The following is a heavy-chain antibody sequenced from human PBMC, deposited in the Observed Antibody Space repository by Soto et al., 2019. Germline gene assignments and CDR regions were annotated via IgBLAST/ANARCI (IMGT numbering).Heavy chain of an antibody. CDR1: GFTFSSYG. D-gene: IGHD3-16*02. CDR2: IWYDGSNK. Sequence: QVQLVESGGGVVQPGRSLRLSCAASGFTFSSYGMHWVRQAPGKGLEWVAVIWYDGSNKYYADSVKGRFTISRDNSKNTLYLQMYSLRAEDTAVYYCARDVYDYIWGSYRPADAFDIWGQGTMVTVSS. J-gene: IGHJ3*02. V-gene: IGHV3-33*01. CDR3: ARDVYDYIWGSYRPADAFDI.